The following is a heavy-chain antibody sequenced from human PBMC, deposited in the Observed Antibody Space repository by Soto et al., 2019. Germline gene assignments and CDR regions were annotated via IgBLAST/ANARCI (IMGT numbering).Heavy chain of an antibody. Sequence: ASVKVSCKASGYTFTGYYMHWVRQAPGQGLEWMGWINPNSGGTNYAQKFQGWVTMTRDTSISTAYMELSRLRSDDTAVYYCAGEHGRQQLSDWFDPWGNEPLVTVSS. D-gene: IGHD6-13*01. V-gene: IGHV1-2*04. CDR3: AGEHGRQQLSDWFDP. CDR1: GYTFTGYY. CDR2: INPNSGGT. J-gene: IGHJ5*02.